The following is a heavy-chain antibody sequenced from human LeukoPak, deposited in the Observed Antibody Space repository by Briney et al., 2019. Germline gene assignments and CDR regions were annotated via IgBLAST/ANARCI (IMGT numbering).Heavy chain of an antibody. V-gene: IGHV4-4*02. J-gene: IGHJ4*02. CDR2: VHLSGRT. Sequence: SETLSLTCGVSGGTISSTNWWTWVRQPPGEGLEWIGEVHLSGRTNYNPSLESRVTMSVDMSENHISLKLTSVTAADTAVYYCAREGGPYRPLDYSGQGTLVTVSS. CDR3: AREGGPYRPLDY. CDR1: GGTISSTNW.